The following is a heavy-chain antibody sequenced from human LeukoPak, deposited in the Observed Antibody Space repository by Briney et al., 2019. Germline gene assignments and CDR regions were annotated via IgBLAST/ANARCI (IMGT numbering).Heavy chain of an antibody. CDR3: VKDYSTIPAAANPLFDY. V-gene: IGHV3-23*01. CDR1: GFTFSSYA. CDR2: ITGSGDTT. J-gene: IGHJ4*02. Sequence: GGSLRLSCAASGFTFSSYAVTWVPQAPGKGLEWVSGITGSGDTTFYADSVKGRFTISGDNSKNTLYLQMHSLRAEDTAVYYCVKDYSTIPAAANPLFDYWGQGALVTVSS. D-gene: IGHD6-13*01.